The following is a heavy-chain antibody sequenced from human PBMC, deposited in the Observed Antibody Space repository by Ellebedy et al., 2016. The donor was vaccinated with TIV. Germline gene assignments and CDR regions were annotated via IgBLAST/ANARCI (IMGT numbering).Heavy chain of an antibody. CDR1: GFTFSTYS. CDR2: ISSGSSYI. J-gene: IGHJ4*02. V-gene: IGHV3-21*01. CDR3: ARIRVRHSSGWYPDFFDY. D-gene: IGHD6-19*01. Sequence: PGGSLRLSCAASGFTFSTYSMNWVRQAPGKGLEWVSSISSGSSYIYYADSVRGRFTISRDNAKNSLYLQMNSLRAEDTAVYYCARIRVRHSSGWYPDFFDYWGQGTLVTVSS.